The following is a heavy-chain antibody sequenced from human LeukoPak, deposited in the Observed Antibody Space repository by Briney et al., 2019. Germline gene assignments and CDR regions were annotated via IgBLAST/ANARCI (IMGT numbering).Heavy chain of an antibody. D-gene: IGHD3-22*01. CDR3: VRDYYDSSGYYSGY. J-gene: IGHJ4*02. Sequence: GGSLRLSCAASGFTVSSNYMSWVRQAPGKGLEWVSVIYSGGSTYYADSVKGRFTISRDNSKNTLYLQMNSLRAEDTAVYYCVRDYYDSSGYYSGYWGQGTLVTVSS. CDR2: IYSGGST. CDR1: GFTVSSNY. V-gene: IGHV3-66*01.